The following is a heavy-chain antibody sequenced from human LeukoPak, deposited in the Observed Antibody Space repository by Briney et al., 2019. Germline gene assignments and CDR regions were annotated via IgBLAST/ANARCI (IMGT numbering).Heavy chain of an antibody. CDR3: ARDYDILTGATLFDY. V-gene: IGHV4-61*02. Sequence: SSETLSLTCTVSGGSISSGDYYWSWIRQPAGKGLEWIGRIYTSGSTNYNPSLKSRVTISVDTSKNQFSLKLSSVTAADTAVYYCARDYDILTGATLFDYWGQGTLVTVSS. J-gene: IGHJ4*02. D-gene: IGHD3-9*01. CDR2: IYTSGST. CDR1: GGSISSGDYY.